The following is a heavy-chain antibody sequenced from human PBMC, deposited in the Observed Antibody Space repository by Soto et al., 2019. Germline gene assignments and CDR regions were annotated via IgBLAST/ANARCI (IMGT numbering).Heavy chain of an antibody. CDR1: GFTFSSYA. Sequence: QVQLVESGGGVVQPGRSLRLSCAASGFTFSSYAMHWVRQAPGKGLEWVAVISYDGSNKYYADSVKGRFTISRDNSKNTLYLQMNSLRAEDTAVYYCASITMIVVVTRPPAFDIWGQGTMVTVSS. CDR3: ASITMIVVVTRPPAFDI. CDR2: ISYDGSNK. V-gene: IGHV3-30-3*01. J-gene: IGHJ3*02. D-gene: IGHD3-22*01.